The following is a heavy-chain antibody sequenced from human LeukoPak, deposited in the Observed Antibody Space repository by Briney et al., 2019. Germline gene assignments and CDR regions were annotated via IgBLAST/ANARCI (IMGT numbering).Heavy chain of an antibody. Sequence: SQTLSLTCALSGDSVSSNSAAWNWIRQSPSRGLEWLGRTYYRSKWYNDYAVSVKSRITINPDTSKNQFSLQLNSVTPEDTAVYYCARDPLQWLVPHYYYYGMDVWGQGTTVTVSS. CDR3: ARDPLQWLVPHYYYYGMDV. J-gene: IGHJ6*02. CDR1: GDSVSSNSAA. D-gene: IGHD6-19*01. CDR2: TYYRSKWYN. V-gene: IGHV6-1*01.